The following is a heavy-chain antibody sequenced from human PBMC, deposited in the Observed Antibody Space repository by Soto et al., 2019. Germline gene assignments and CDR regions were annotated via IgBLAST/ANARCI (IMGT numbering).Heavy chain of an antibody. CDR2: IKPDGSQK. Sequence: GGSLRLSCAASGFTFSSYWMSWVRQAPGKGLEWVANIKPDGSQKWYADSVKGRFTISRDNAKNSLYLQMNSLRAEDTAVYYCARDGDYYDSSGYFLRDAFDIWGQGTVVTVSS. J-gene: IGHJ3*02. CDR3: ARDGDYYDSSGYFLRDAFDI. CDR1: GFTFSSYW. D-gene: IGHD3-22*01. V-gene: IGHV3-7*05.